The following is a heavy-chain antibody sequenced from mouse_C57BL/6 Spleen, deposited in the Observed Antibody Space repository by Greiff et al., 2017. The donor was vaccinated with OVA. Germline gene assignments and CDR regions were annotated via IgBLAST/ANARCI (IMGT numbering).Heavy chain of an antibody. CDR3: ARENWDYAIDY. Sequence: VTLVESEGGLVQPGSSMKLSCTASGFTFSDYYMAWVRPVPEKGLEWVANINYDGSSTYYLDSLKSRFIISRDNAKNILYLQMSSLKSEDTATYYCARENWDYAIDYWGQGTSVTVSS. CDR2: INYDGSST. CDR1: GFTFSDYY. D-gene: IGHD4-1*01. V-gene: IGHV5-16*01. J-gene: IGHJ4*01.